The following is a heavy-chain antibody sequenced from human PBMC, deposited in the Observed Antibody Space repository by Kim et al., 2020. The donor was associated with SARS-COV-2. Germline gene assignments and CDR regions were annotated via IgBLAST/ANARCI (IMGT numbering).Heavy chain of an antibody. Sequence: TYYADSVKGRFTISRDNAKNTLYLQMNSLRAEDTAVYYCAKASQFVVVNYWGQGTLVTVSS. D-gene: IGHD2-15*01. J-gene: IGHJ4*02. V-gene: IGHV3-23*01. CDR2: T. CDR3: AKASQFVVVNY.